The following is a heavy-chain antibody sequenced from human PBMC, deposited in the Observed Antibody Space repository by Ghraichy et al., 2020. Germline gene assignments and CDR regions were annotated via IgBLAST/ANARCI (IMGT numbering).Heavy chain of an antibody. CDR2: IKQDGSEN. J-gene: IGHJ4*02. CDR3: ARVTSGSPYGSQPLSY. D-gene: IGHD3-10*01. CDR1: GFTFSSYW. V-gene: IGHV3-7*01. Sequence: GGSLRLSCGVSGFTFSSYWMHWVRQAPGKGLEWVANIKQDGSENYYADSLKGRFTISRDNAKNSMYLQMNSLRAEDTAVYYCARVTSGSPYGSQPLSYWGQGTLVTVSS.